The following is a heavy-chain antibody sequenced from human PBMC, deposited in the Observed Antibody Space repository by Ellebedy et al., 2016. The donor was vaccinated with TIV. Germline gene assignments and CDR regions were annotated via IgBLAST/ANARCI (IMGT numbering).Heavy chain of an antibody. Sequence: GGSLRLSCAASGFSFSSYWMSWVRQAPGKGLEWVANMRRDGVDKYYVDSVKGRFTISRDNANNSLYLQLNSVEVEETAVYYCATDGSYGDYRSPTHAFVMWGQGTMVSVSS. CDR2: MRRDGVDK. V-gene: IGHV3-7*01. J-gene: IGHJ3*02. CDR3: ATDGSYGDYRSPTHAFVM. CDR1: GFSFSSYW. D-gene: IGHD4-17*01.